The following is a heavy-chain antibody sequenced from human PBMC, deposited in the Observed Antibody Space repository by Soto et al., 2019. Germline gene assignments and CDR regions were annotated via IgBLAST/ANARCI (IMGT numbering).Heavy chain of an antibody. CDR2: ISGSGGST. CDR1: GFTFSSYA. J-gene: IGHJ4*02. CDR3: APTVTTRPRDDY. V-gene: IGHV3-23*01. Sequence: EVQLLESGGGLVQPGGSLRLSCAASGFTFSSYAMSWVRQAPGKGLEWVSAISGSGGSTYYADSVKGRFTISRDNYTNTLYLQMNSLRAEDTAVYYCAPTVTTRPRDDYWGQGTLVTVSS. D-gene: IGHD4-17*01.